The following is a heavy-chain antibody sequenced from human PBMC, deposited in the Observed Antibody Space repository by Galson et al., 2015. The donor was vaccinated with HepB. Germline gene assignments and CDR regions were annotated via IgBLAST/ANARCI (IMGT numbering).Heavy chain of an antibody. D-gene: IGHD4-23*01. CDR2: ISAYNGYT. Sequence: SVKVSCKASGYTFTRFALNWVRQAPGQGLEWMGWISAYNGYTNYEHKFQGRVTMTTDTSTSTAYMALRSLRSDDTAVYYCARVVRCGASYFDYWGQGTLVTVSS. J-gene: IGHJ4*02. V-gene: IGHV1-18*01. CDR3: ARVVRCGASYFDY. CDR1: GYTFTRFA.